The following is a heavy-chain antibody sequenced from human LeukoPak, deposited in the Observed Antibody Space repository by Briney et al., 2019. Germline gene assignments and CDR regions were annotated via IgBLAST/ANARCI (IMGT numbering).Heavy chain of an antibody. D-gene: IGHD1-26*01. CDR1: GFTFSTYG. J-gene: IGHJ4*02. V-gene: IGHV3-23*01. Sequence: GGSLRLSCVASGFTFSTYGMSWVRQAPGKGLEWVSAISGSGGSTYYADSVKGRFTISRDNSKNTLYLQMNSLRREDTAVYYCAKPSGSGVDYWGQGILVTVSS. CDR3: AKPSGSGVDY. CDR2: ISGSGGST.